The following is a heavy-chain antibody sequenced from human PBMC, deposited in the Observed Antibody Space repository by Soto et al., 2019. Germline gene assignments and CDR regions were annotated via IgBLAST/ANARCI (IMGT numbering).Heavy chain of an antibody. V-gene: IGHV3-30*18. CDR2: ISYDVSNK. J-gene: IGHJ5*02. Sequence: SLRLSCADSGFTFSSYGMHWVRQAQGKGLEWVAVISYDVSNKYYADSVKGRFTISRDNSKNTLYLQMNSLRAEDTAVYYCAKDAPHYYDSSGPTWGQGTLVTVSS. CDR3: AKDAPHYYDSSGPT. D-gene: IGHD3-22*01. CDR1: GFTFSSYG.